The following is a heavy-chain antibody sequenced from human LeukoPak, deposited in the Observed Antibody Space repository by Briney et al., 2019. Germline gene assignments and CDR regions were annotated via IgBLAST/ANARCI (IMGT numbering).Heavy chain of an antibody. CDR2: IKAYNGNT. CDR3: AREGATLLDY. CDR1: GYTFTSYG. Sequence: WASVKVSCKASGYTFTSYGISWVRQAPGQGLEWMGWIKAYNGNTNYVQKLQGRVTMTTDTSTSTAYMELRSLRAEDTAVYYCAREGATLLDYWGQGTLVTVSS. V-gene: IGHV1-18*01. D-gene: IGHD1-26*01. J-gene: IGHJ4*02.